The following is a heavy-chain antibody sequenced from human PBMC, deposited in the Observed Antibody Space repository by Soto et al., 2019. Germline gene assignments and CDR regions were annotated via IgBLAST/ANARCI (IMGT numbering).Heavy chain of an antibody. CDR1: GFTFGDYA. CDR3: TRNYYDSSGYPNEIDY. J-gene: IGHJ4*02. CDR2: IRSKAYGGTT. Sequence: GGSLRLSCTASGFTFGDYAMSWVRQAPGKGLEWVGFIRSKAYGGTTEYAASVKGRFTISRDDSKSIAYLQMNSLKTEDTAVYYCTRNYYDSSGYPNEIDYWGQGTLVTVSS. D-gene: IGHD3-22*01. V-gene: IGHV3-49*04.